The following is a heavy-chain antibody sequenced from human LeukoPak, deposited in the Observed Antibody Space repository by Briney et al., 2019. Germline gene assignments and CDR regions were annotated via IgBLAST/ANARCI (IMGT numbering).Heavy chain of an antibody. Sequence: PSETLSLTCTVSGGSISGYYWSWVRQAPGKGPEWVSYISSRSSTIYYADSVKGRFTISRDNAKNSLYLQMNSLRAEDTAVYYCTRETAFDFWGQGTVVIVSS. V-gene: IGHV3-11*04. J-gene: IGHJ3*01. CDR2: ISSRSSTI. CDR3: TRETAFDF. CDR1: GGSISGYY.